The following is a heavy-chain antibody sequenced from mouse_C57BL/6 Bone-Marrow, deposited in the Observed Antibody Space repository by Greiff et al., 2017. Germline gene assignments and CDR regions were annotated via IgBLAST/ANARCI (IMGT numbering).Heavy chain of an antibody. CDR1: GYTFTSYW. Sequence: VQRVESGAELVKPGASVKLSCKASGYTFTSYWMHWVKQRPGQGLEWIGMIHPNSGSTNYNEKFKSKATLTVDKSSSTAYMQLSSLTSEDSAVYYCALIYYDYDGPFAYWGQGTLVTVSA. D-gene: IGHD2-4*01. CDR2: IHPNSGST. CDR3: ALIYYDYDGPFAY. V-gene: IGHV1-64*01. J-gene: IGHJ3*01.